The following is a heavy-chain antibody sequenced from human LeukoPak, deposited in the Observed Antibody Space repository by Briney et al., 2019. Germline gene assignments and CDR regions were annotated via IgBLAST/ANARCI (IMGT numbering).Heavy chain of an antibody. Sequence: PGRSLRLSCAASGFTFSSYAMHWVRQAPGKGLEWVAVISYDGSNKYYADSVKGRFTISRDNSKNTMYLQMNSLSAQDTAVYYCGRGGGGEALEWLLYEERCDYWGQGTLVTVSS. CDR1: GFTFSSYA. D-gene: IGHD3-3*01. J-gene: IGHJ4*02. CDR2: ISYDGSNK. CDR3: GRGGGGEALEWLLYEERCDY. V-gene: IGHV3-30-3*01.